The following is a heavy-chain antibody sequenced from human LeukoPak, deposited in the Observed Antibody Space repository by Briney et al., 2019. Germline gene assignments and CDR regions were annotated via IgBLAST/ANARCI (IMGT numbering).Heavy chain of an antibody. J-gene: IGHJ5*02. D-gene: IGHD3-10*01. CDR2: ISAYNGNT. Sequence: GASVKVSCKASGYTFTSYGISWVRQAPGQGLEWMGWISAYNGNTNYAQKLQGRVTMTRSPSITTAYMELTSLTYEDTAVYYCARVPRRGDQFDPWGQGTLVTVSS. CDR3: ARVPRRGDQFDP. V-gene: IGHV1-18*01. CDR1: GYTFTSYG.